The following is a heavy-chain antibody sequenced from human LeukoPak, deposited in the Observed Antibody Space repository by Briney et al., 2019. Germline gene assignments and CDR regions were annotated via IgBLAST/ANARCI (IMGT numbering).Heavy chain of an antibody. CDR3: AKDGRYYGSGSSHDY. J-gene: IGHJ4*02. Sequence: GGSLRLSCAPSQFTFSSYAMSWVRHAPGKGLEWVSAISGSGGSTYYADSVKGRFTISRDNSKNTLYLQMNSLRAEDTAVYYCAKDGRYYGSGSSHDYWGQGTLVTVSS. CDR1: QFTFSSYA. V-gene: IGHV3-23*01. D-gene: IGHD3-10*01. CDR2: ISGSGGST.